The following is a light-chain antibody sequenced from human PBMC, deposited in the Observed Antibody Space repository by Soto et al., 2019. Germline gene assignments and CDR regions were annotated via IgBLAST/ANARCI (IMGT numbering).Light chain of an antibody. CDR2: AAS. Sequence: EVVLAQSPGTLSLSPGESVTLSCRARQTVGTTYLAWYQHKPGQAPRLLIYAASTRATDIPARFSGSGSGTDFTLTISSLEPEDFAVYYCQHRTNWPPAISFGQGTRLEIK. V-gene: IGKV3D-20*02. J-gene: IGKJ5*01. CDR3: QHRTNWPPAIS. CDR1: QTVGTTY.